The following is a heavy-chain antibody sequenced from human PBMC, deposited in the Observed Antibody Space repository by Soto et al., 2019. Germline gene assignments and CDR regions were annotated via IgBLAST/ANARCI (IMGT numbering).Heavy chain of an antibody. Sequence: GGSLRLSCTVSGSTFSTSAMSWVRQAPGRGLEWVSGISGSGAGTYYADSVKGRFTISRDNSKNTLYLQMSGLRAEDAAVYYCAKGPTVFGAVISFDYYYGMYVWGQGTTVTVYS. J-gene: IGHJ6*02. CDR3: AKGPTVFGAVISFDYYYGMYV. CDR2: ISGSGAGT. CDR1: GSTFSTSA. D-gene: IGHD3-3*01. V-gene: IGHV3-23*01.